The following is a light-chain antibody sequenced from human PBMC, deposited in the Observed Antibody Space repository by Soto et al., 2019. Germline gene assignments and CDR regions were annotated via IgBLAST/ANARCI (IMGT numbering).Light chain of an antibody. CDR2: TAS. V-gene: IGKV1-39*01. CDR3: QQSYKTPLT. Sequence: DIQMTQSPSSLSASVGDRVTITCRASQTISIFLNWYQHKPGKPPTLLIYTASSLQSGVPSRFSGSGSRTDFTLTISSLQPEDFATYYCQQSYKTPLTFGGGTKVEI. CDR1: QTISIF. J-gene: IGKJ4*01.